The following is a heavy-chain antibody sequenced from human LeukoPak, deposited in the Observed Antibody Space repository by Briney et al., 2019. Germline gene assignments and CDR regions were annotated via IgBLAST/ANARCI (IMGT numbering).Heavy chain of an antibody. V-gene: IGHV3-23*01. J-gene: IGHJ4*02. Sequence: GGSLRLSCAASGFTFSTYGMSWVRQAPGKGLEWVSDISVSGVSTYYADSVKGRFTISRDNSKNTLYLQMNSLRAEDTAVYYCAKVSRSSGLDWGQGTRVTVSS. CDR3: AKVSRSSGLD. D-gene: IGHD6-19*01. CDR1: GFTFSTYG. CDR2: ISVSGVST.